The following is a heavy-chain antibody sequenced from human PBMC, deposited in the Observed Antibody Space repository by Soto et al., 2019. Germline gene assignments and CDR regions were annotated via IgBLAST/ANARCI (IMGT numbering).Heavy chain of an antibody. CDR1: GFTFRDYT. D-gene: IGHD2-8*01. V-gene: IGHV3-23*03. Sequence: GGSLRLSCAASGFTFRDYTMTWVRQAPGQVLECISVILSDYNTFYAGSVRGRFTISRDNSKSTIYLEMNSLRAEDTAVYYCARRTNGYFGYWGQGALVTVSS. J-gene: IGHJ4*02. CDR2: ILSDYNT. CDR3: ARRTNGYFGY.